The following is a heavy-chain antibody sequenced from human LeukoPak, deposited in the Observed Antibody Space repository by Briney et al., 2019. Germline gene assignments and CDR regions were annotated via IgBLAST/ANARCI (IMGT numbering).Heavy chain of an antibody. CDR1: GFTVSSNY. J-gene: IGHJ3*02. CDR3: ARRPHVRYYYDISGYYADAFDS. D-gene: IGHD3-22*01. Sequence: GGSLRLSCAASGFTVSSNYMSWVRQAPGKGLEWVSIIYSGGSTYYADSVKGRFTISRHNSKNTLYLQMNSLRAEDTAVYYCARRPHVRYYYDISGYYADAFDSWGQGTMVTVSS. V-gene: IGHV3-53*04. CDR2: IYSGGST.